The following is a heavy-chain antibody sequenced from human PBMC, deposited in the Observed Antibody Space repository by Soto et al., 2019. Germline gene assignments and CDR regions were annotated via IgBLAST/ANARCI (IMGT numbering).Heavy chain of an antibody. CDR2: IIPIFGTA. V-gene: IGHV1-69*13. D-gene: IGHD5-18*01. CDR1: GGTLRSYA. J-gene: IGHJ6*02. Sequence: SVKVSCKASGGTLRSYAISRVRQAPGQGLEWMGGIIPIFGTANYAQKFQGRVTITADESTSTAYMELSSLRSEDTAVYYCARDRRLGYSYGPGTYYYGMDVWGQGTTVTASS. CDR3: ARDRRLGYSYGPGTYYYGMDV.